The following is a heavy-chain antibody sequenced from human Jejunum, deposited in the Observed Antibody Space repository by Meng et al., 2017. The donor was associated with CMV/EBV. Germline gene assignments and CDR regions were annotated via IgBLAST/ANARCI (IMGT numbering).Heavy chain of an antibody. D-gene: IGHD1-26*01. V-gene: IGHV1-2*02. CDR3: AKDGGSYLDYYFDY. CDR1: EYTFTDYY. CDR2: IKPKTGDT. Sequence: SEYTFTDYYVQWVRQATGQGLEGMGGIKPKTGDTNYAQKFQGRVIMTRDMSINTVHMELTRLRSDDTAVYYCAKDGGSYLDYYFDYWGQGTLVTVSS. J-gene: IGHJ4*02.